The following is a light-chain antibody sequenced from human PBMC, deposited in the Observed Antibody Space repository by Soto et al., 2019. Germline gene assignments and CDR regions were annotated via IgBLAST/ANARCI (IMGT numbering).Light chain of an antibody. CDR2: SAS. CDR3: QQFGNSVYT. Sequence: EIVLTQSPGTLSLSPGERATLSCRASQSVSSNYLAWYQQKPGQAPGLLVYSASTRSTGVPDRFSCSGSGTEFTLSIRRLEPDDFAVYYCQQFGNSVYTFGHGTNLE. CDR1: QSVSSNY. V-gene: IGKV3-20*01. J-gene: IGKJ2*01.